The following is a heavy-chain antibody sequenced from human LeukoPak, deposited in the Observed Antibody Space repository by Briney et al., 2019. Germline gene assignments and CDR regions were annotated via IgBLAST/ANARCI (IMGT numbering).Heavy chain of an antibody. V-gene: IGHV3-30*18. CDR2: ISNDGSRK. D-gene: IGHD5-12*01. J-gene: IGHJ6*02. Sequence: PGGSLRLSCAPSGFTFSRHGMHWVRQAPGKGLEWVAIISNDGSRKYYAHSVEGRFTISRDNSKNTLYLQMNSLRAEDTAVYYCAKGTDIVATMVYYGMDVWGQGTTVTVSS. CDR3: AKGTDIVATMVYYGMDV. CDR1: GFTFSRHG.